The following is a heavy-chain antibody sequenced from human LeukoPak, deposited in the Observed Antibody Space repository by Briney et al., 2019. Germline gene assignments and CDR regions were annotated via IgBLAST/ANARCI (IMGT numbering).Heavy chain of an antibody. CDR3: ARAEPDYGDYYLDY. CDR1: GGSISSSSYY. CDR2: IYYSGST. Sequence: SETLSLTCTVSGGSISSSSYYWGWIRQPPGTGLEWIGSIYYSGSTYYNPSLKSRVTISVDTSKNQFSLKLSSVTAADTAVYYCARAEPDYGDYYLDYWGQGTLVTVSS. D-gene: IGHD4-17*01. V-gene: IGHV4-39*01. J-gene: IGHJ4*02.